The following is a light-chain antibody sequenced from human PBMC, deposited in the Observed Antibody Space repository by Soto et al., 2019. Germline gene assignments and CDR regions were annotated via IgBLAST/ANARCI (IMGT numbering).Light chain of an antibody. J-gene: IGKJ1*01. Sequence: EIVLTQSPGTLSLSPGERATLSCRASQSVRNSLLAWYQRKPGQPPRLLIYDASTRATATPARFSGSGSGTDFTLTVSRLEPEDFAVYYCQQYGSSGTFGQGTKVDIK. CDR1: QSVRNSL. CDR2: DAS. CDR3: QQYGSSGT. V-gene: IGKV3-20*01.